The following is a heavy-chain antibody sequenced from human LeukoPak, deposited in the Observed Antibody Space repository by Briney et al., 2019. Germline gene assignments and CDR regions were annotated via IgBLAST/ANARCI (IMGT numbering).Heavy chain of an antibody. CDR2: ISYDGSNK. Sequence: GGSLRLSCAASGFTFSSYGMHWFRQAPGKGLEWVAVISYDGSNKYYADSVKGRFTISRDNSKNTLFLQMNGLRAEDTAVYYCARDGYESWGQGTLVTVSS. CDR1: GFTFSSYG. J-gene: IGHJ5*02. D-gene: IGHD5-12*01. V-gene: IGHV3-30*03. CDR3: ARDGYES.